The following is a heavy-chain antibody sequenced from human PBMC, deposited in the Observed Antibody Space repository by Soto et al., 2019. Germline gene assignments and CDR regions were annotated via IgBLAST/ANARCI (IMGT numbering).Heavy chain of an antibody. CDR1: GFTFSSYA. J-gene: IGHJ6*02. D-gene: IGHD3-3*01. Sequence: GSLRLSCAASGFTFSSYAMSWVRQAPGKGLEWVSAISGSGGSTYYADSVKGRFTISRDNSKNTLYLQMNSLRAEDTAVYYSAKGNSTIFGGVIRIYYFYGMVVWRQETTVTVFS. V-gene: IGHV3-23*01. CDR2: ISGSGGST. CDR3: AKGNSTIFGGVIRIYYFYGMVV.